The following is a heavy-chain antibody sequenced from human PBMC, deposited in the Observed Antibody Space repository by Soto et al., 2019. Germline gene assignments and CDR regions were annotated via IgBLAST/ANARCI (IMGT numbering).Heavy chain of an antibody. V-gene: IGHV1-69*06. J-gene: IGHJ4*02. CDR1: GGTFSNYA. CDR2: IIPIFGTA. Sequence: KVCCKASGGTFSNYAISCVRQAPGQGLEWMGGIIPIFGTANYAQKFQGRVTITADKSTSTAYMELSSLRSEDTAVYYCARAGDGYITDYWGQGTLVTVSS. CDR3: ARAGDGYITDY. D-gene: IGHD5-12*01.